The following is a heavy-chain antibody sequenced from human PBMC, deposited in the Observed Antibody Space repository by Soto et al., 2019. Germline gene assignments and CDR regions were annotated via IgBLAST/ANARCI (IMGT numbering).Heavy chain of an antibody. Sequence: ASVKVSGKASGYTFSDYYIHWVRQAPGQGLEWMGWINPNSGGTKYAPKFQGGVTMTRDTSITTAYMELSRLRSGDTAVYYCAREPATAKPEGVDFWGQGTLVTVSS. J-gene: IGHJ4*02. CDR2: INPNSGGT. V-gene: IGHV1-2*02. CDR1: GYTFSDYY. CDR3: AREPATAKPEGVDF. D-gene: IGHD1-1*01.